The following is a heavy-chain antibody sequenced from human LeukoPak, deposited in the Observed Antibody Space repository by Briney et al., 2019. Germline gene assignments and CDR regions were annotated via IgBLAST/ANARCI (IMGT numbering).Heavy chain of an antibody. D-gene: IGHD4-17*01. J-gene: IGHJ4*02. Sequence: KPSETLSLTCAVSGGSISSSNWWSWVRQPPGKGLEWIGEIYHSGSTNYNPSLKSRVTISVDKSKNQFSLELSSVTAADTAVYYCARDMTTASNFDYWGQGTLVTVSS. CDR3: ARDMTTASNFDY. CDR1: GGSISSSNW. V-gene: IGHV4-4*02. CDR2: IYHSGST.